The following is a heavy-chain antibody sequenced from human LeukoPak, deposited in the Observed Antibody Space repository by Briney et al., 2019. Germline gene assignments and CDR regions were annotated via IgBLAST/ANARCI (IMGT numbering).Heavy chain of an antibody. CDR2: ISSSRGTI. J-gene: IGHJ6*02. Sequence: PGGSLRLSCAASGFTFSSYAMHWVRQAPGKGLEWVSYISSSRGTIYYADSVKGRFTISRDNAKNSLYLQMNSLRDEDTAVYYCARDRVVGATGLYGMDVWGQGTTVTVSS. D-gene: IGHD1-26*01. CDR1: GFTFSSYA. CDR3: ARDRVVGATGLYGMDV. V-gene: IGHV3-48*02.